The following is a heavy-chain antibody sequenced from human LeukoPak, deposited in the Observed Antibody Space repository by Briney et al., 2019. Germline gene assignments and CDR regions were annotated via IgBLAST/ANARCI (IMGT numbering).Heavy chain of an antibody. CDR2: INHSGST. D-gene: IGHD2-2*02. CDR1: GGSINNYY. J-gene: IGHJ6*02. CDR3: ARGSLVVPAAIRSYYYYYGMDV. V-gene: IGHV4-34*01. Sequence: SETLSLTCTVSGGSINNYYWSWIRQPPGKGLEWIGEINHSGSTNYNPSLKSRVTISVDTSKNQFSLKLSPVTAADTAVYYCARGSLVVPAAIRSYYYYYGMDVWGQGTTVTVSS.